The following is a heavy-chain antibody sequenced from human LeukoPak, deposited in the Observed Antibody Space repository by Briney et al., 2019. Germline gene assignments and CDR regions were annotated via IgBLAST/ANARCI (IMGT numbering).Heavy chain of an antibody. CDR1: GASTRSYF. J-gene: IGHJ3*02. V-gene: IGHV4-59*01. CDR3: TRDRSALDT. CDR2: ISNIGTT. Sequence: PSETLSLTCTVSGASTRSYFWTWIRQSPGKGLEWIGYISNIGTTSYNPSLQSRVTISRDTSKNQFSLKLSSVTAADTAVYYCTRDRSALDTWGQGTMVTVSS.